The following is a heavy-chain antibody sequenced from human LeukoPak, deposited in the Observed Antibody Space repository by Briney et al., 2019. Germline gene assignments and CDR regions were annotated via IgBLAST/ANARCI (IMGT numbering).Heavy chain of an antibody. V-gene: IGHV3-30*03. CDR3: ATYGDYLSYGMDV. D-gene: IGHD4-17*01. CDR2: ISYDGSNK. Sequence: GGSLRLSCTASKFTFSSYAMSWVRQAPGKGLEWVAVISYDGSNKYYADSVKGRFTISRDNSKNTLYLQMNSLRAEDTAVYYCATYGDYLSYGMDVWGQGTTVTVSS. CDR1: KFTFSSYA. J-gene: IGHJ6*02.